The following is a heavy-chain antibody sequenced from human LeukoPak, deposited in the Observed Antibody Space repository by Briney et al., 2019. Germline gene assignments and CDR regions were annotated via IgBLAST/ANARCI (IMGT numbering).Heavy chain of an antibody. CDR3: ASNSDLYWYFDL. J-gene: IGHJ2*01. CDR2: IYYSGST. CDR1: GGSITNHF. Sequence: SETLSLTCTVSGGSITNHFWSWIRQPPGKGLEWIGYIYYSGSTNYNPSLKSRVTISVDTSNNQFSLRLSSVTAADTAVYSCASNSDLYWYFDLWGQGTLVTVSS. V-gene: IGHV4-59*11. D-gene: IGHD2/OR15-2a*01.